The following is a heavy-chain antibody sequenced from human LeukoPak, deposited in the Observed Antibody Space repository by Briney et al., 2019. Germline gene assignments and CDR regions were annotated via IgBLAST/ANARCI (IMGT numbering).Heavy chain of an antibody. CDR3: ARDLAAAGFPLDY. V-gene: IGHV3-21*01. D-gene: IGHD6-13*01. Sequence: GGSLRLSCAASGFTFSSFSVNWVRQAPGKGLEWVSSISGSSSYIYYADSVRGRFTISRDNAKNSVYLQMNSLRAEDTAVYYSARDLAAAGFPLDYWGQGTLVTVSS. J-gene: IGHJ4*02. CDR1: GFTFSSFS. CDR2: ISGSSSYI.